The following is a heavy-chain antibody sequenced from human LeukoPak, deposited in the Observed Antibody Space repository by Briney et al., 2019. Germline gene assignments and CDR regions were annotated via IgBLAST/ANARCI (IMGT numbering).Heavy chain of an antibody. CDR2: ISGSGGST. CDR3: AKVGASYSNPLYYFDY. D-gene: IGHD4-11*01. V-gene: IGHV3-23*01. J-gene: IGHJ4*02. CDR1: GFTFGSYV. Sequence: GGSLRLSCAASGFTFGSYVMSWVRQAPGNGLEWVSAISGSGGSTYYADSVKGRFTISRDNSKNTLYLQMNSLRAEDTAVYYCAKVGASYSNPLYYFDYWGQGTLVTVSS.